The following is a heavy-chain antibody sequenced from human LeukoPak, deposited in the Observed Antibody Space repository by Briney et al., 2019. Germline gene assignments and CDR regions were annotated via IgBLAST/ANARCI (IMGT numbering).Heavy chain of an antibody. CDR1: GFAFSSYG. V-gene: IGHV3-23*01. CDR3: AKFGLAGSGRYHDASDI. D-gene: IGHD3-10*01. CDR2: ISGSGGST. J-gene: IGHJ3*02. Sequence: PGGSLRLSCAASGFAFSSYGMTWVRQAPGKGLEWVSAISGSGGSTYYADSVKGRSTISRDNPKNTLYLLMNSLRADDTAVYYCAKFGLAGSGRYHDASDIWGQGTMVTVSS.